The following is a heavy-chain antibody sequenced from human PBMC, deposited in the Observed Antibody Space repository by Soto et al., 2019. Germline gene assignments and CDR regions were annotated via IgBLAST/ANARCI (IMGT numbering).Heavy chain of an antibody. CDR1: GFTFSSYG. CDR2: IWYDGSNK. CDR3: ARELNYDYIWRSYRYEAFDI. D-gene: IGHD3-16*02. J-gene: IGHJ3*02. V-gene: IGHV3-33*01. Sequence: PGGSLRLSCAASGFTFSSYGMHWVRQAPGKGLEWVAVIWYDGSNKYYADSVKGRFTISRDNSKNTLYLQMNSLRAEDTAVYYCARELNYDYIWRSYRYEAFDIWGQGTMVTVSS.